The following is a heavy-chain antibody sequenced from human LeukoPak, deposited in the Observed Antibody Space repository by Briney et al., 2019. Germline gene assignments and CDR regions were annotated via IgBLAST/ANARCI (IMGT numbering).Heavy chain of an antibody. D-gene: IGHD3-10*01. CDR2: ISGSGGST. CDR3: AYSSSMVRGPYGH. V-gene: IGHV3-23*01. CDR1: GFTFSSYA. Sequence: PGGSLRLSCAASGFTFSSYAMSWVRQAPGKGLEWVSAISGSGGSTYFADSVKGRFTISRDNSKNTLYLQMNSLRAEDTAVYYCAYSSSMVRGPYGHWGQGTLVTVSS. J-gene: IGHJ4*02.